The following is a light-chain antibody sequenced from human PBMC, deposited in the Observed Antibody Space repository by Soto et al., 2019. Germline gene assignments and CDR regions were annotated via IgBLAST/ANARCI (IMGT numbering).Light chain of an antibody. CDR1: SSDVGSHNL. Sequence: QSALTQPASVSGYPGQSITISCTGTSSDVGSHNLVSWYQQHPGKAPKLMIYEVSKRPSGVSNRFSGSKSGNTASLTISGLQAEDEADYYCCSYAGSSTPYVFGTGTKVTVL. CDR2: EVS. J-gene: IGLJ1*01. CDR3: CSYAGSSTPYV. V-gene: IGLV2-23*02.